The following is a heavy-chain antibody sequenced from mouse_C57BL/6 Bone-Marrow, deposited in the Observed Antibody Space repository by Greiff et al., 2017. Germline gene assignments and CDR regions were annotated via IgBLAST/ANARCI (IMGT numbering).Heavy chain of an antibody. CDR2: INPNNGGT. CDR3: ANDLLWLRRYYYAMDY. Sequence: VQLQQSGPELVKPGASVKMSCKASGYTFTDYNMHWVKQSHGKSLEWIGYINPNNGGTSYNQKFKGKATLTVNKSSSTAYMELRILTSEDSAVYYCANDLLWLRRYYYAMDYWGQGTSVTVSS. V-gene: IGHV1-22*01. CDR1: GYTFTDYN. J-gene: IGHJ4*01. D-gene: IGHD2-2*01.